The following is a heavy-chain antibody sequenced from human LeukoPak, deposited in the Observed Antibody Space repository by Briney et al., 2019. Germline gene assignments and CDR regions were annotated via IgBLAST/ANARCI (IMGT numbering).Heavy chain of an antibody. CDR1: GGSFSGYY. V-gene: IGHV4-34*01. CDR3: ARGHVVVVPAAIHWFDP. J-gene: IGHJ5*02. CDR2: INHSGST. Sequence: PSETLSLTCAVYGGSFSGYYWSWIRQPPGKGLEWIGEINHSGSTNYNPSLKSRVTISVDTSKNQFSLKLSSVTAADTAVYYCARGHVVVVPAAIHWFDPWGQGTLVTVSS. D-gene: IGHD2-2*01.